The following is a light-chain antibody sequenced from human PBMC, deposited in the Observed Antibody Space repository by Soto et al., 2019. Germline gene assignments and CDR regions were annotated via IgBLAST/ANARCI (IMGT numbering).Light chain of an antibody. CDR2: EVS. J-gene: IGLJ1*01. CDR3: SSYRSTNTPYV. V-gene: IGLV2-14*01. Sequence: QSALTQPASVSGSPGQSITISCTGTGSDIGDYKYVSWYQQRPGKAPKLMIYEVSNRPSGVSNRFSGSKSGNTASLTISGLQADDEADYYCSSYRSTNTPYVFXTGTKLTVL. CDR1: GSDIGDYKY.